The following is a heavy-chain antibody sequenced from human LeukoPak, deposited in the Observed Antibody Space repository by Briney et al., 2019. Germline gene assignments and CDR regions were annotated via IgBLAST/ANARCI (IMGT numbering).Heavy chain of an antibody. CDR1: EFTFSSYN. D-gene: IGHD6-6*01. CDR3: ARDWEYRSYSNA. J-gene: IGHJ5*02. V-gene: IGHV3-7*01. Sequence: GGSLRLSCAASEFTFSSYNMNWVRQAPGKGLEWVANIKQDGSEKYYVDSVKGRFTISRDNAKNSLYLQMNSLRAEDTAVYYCARDWEYRSYSNAWGQGTLVTVSS. CDR2: IKQDGSEK.